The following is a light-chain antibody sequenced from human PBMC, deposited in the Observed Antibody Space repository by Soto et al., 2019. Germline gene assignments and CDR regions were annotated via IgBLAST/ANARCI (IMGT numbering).Light chain of an antibody. CDR2: INSDGSH. Sequence: QPVLTQSPSASASLGASVKLTCTLSSGHSTYTIAWHQQQPEKGPRYLMNINSDGSHTKGDGIPDRFSGSSSGAERYLPIARLQSEDAAAYYCQTWGTGYAVFGGGTQLTVL. CDR3: QTWGTGYAV. J-gene: IGLJ7*01. CDR1: SGHSTYT. V-gene: IGLV4-69*01.